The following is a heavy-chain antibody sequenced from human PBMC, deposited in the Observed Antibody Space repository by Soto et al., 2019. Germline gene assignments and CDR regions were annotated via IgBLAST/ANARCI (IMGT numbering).Heavy chain of an antibody. CDR1: GFTFCSYG. Sequence: GGSLRLSCAASGFTFCSYGMHGVRQAPGKGLEWVAVISYDGSNKYYADSVKGRFTISRDNSKNTLYLQMNSLRAEDTAVYYCAKGRRFLRWPFDYWGQGTLVTVSS. CDR2: ISYDGSNK. J-gene: IGHJ4*02. CDR3: AKGRRFLRWPFDY. D-gene: IGHD3-16*01. V-gene: IGHV3-30*18.